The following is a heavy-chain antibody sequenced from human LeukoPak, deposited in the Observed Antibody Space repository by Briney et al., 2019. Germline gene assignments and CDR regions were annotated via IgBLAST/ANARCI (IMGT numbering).Heavy chain of an antibody. J-gene: IGHJ4*02. CDR2: FSGSSGNI. Sequence: GGSLRLSCVASGFTFSSSVLSWARQAPGKGLEWVSTFSGSSGNIYYADSVKGRFTISRDNYKNTVYLQMNSLRADDTALYYCAKREARSFEFWGQGTLVTVSS. D-gene: IGHD5-24*01. V-gene: IGHV3-23*01. CDR1: GFTFSSSV. CDR3: AKREARSFEF.